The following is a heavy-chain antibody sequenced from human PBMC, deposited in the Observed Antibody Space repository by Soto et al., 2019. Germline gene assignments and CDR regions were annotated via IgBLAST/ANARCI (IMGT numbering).Heavy chain of an antibody. CDR3: ALTRRSSRDAFDF. D-gene: IGHD6-6*01. CDR1: GFSLTTSGVG. CDR2: IYWNDDE. Sequence: SGPTLVNPTQTLTLTCTFSGFSLTTSGVGVGWIRQPPGKALEWLALIYWNDDERYSPSLRSRLTITKDTSKNQVVLTMTNMDAVDTATYYCALTRRSSRDAFDFWGQGAMVIRLL. J-gene: IGHJ3*01. V-gene: IGHV2-5*01.